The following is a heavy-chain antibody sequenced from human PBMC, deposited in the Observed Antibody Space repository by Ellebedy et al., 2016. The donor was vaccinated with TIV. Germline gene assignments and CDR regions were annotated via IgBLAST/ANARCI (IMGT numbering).Heavy chain of an antibody. V-gene: IGHV3-11*01. CDR3: ARPRGYSYGGFDY. CDR1: GFTFTDYY. D-gene: IGHD5-18*01. J-gene: IGHJ4*02. Sequence: PGGSLRLSCAASGFTFTDYYMSWIRQAPGKGLEWVSYISSSGSTIYYADSLKGRFTIARDNAKNSLYLQMNSLRAEDTAVYYCARPRGYSYGGFDYWGQGTLVTVSS. CDR2: ISSSGSTI.